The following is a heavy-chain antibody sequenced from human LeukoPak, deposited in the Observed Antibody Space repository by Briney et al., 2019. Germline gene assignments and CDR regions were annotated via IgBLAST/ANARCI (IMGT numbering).Heavy chain of an antibody. CDR3: ARGGPGSYFSWLDP. J-gene: IGHJ5*02. D-gene: IGHD3-10*01. CDR2: ISAYNGNT. Sequence: ASVKVSCKAPGYTFTSYGISWVRQAPGQGLEWMGWISAYNGNTNYAQKFQGRVTMNRDTSISTAYMELSRLRSDDTAVYYCARGGPGSYFSWLDPWGQGTLVTVSS. CDR1: GYTFTSYG. V-gene: IGHV1-18*01.